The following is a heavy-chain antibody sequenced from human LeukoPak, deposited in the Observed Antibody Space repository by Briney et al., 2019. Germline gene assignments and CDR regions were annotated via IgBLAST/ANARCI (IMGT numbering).Heavy chain of an antibody. V-gene: IGHV3-23*01. D-gene: IGHD3-22*01. CDR3: AKVADSSGYYYFDY. Sequence: GGSLSLSCAASGFTFSSYAMSWVRHAPGEGLGWVSAISGSGGSTYYADSVKGRFTISRDNSKNTLYLQMNSRRAEDTAVYYCAKVADSSGYYYFDYWGQGTLVTVSS. CDR2: ISGSGGST. J-gene: IGHJ4*02. CDR1: GFTFSSYA.